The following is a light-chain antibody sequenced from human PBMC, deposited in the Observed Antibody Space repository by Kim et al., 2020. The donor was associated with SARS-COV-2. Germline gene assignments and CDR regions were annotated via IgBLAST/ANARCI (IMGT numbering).Light chain of an antibody. CDR3: NSRDTNNNVI. CDR1: SLRSYY. J-gene: IGLJ2*01. CDR2: GKN. V-gene: IGLV3-19*01. Sequence: VALGQTGRITCQGDSLRSYYATWYQQKPGEAPIVVIYGKNNRPSGIPDRFSGSSSGNTASLTITATQAGDEADYYCNSRDTNNNVIFGGGTQLTVL.